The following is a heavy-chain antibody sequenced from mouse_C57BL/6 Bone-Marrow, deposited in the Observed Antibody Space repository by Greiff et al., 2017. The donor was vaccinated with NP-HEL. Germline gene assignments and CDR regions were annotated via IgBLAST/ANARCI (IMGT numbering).Heavy chain of an antibody. CDR3: ARFGSSPFDY. CDR1: GFTFSDYY. V-gene: IGHV5-16*01. Sequence: EVQVVESEGGLVQPGSSMKLSCTASGFTFSDYYMAWVRQVPEKGLEWVANINYDGSSTYYLDSLKSRFIISRDNAKNILYLQMSSLKSEDTATYYCARFGSSPFDYWGQGTTLTVSS. D-gene: IGHD1-1*01. CDR2: INYDGSST. J-gene: IGHJ2*01.